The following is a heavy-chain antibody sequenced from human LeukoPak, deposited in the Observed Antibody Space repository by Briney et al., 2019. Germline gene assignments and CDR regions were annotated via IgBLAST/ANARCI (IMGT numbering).Heavy chain of an antibody. D-gene: IGHD3-10*01. V-gene: IGHV1-69*05. Sequence: SVKVSCKASGGNFSSYAISWVRQAPGQGLEWMGGIIPIFGTANYAQKFQGRVTITTDESTSTAYMELSSLRSEDTAVYYCARSVSGSYYNHYYYYYYMDVWGKGTTVTVSS. CDR3: ARSVSGSYYNHYYYYYYMDV. CDR1: GGNFSSYA. CDR2: IIPIFGTA. J-gene: IGHJ6*03.